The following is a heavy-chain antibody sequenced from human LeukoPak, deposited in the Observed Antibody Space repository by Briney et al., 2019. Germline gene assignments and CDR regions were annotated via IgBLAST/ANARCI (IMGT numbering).Heavy chain of an antibody. Sequence: PSETLSLTCTVSGGSISSYYWSWIRQPPGKGLEWIGYIYTSGSTNYNPSLKSRVTMSVDTSKNQFSLKLSSVTAADTAVYYCARDESYCSSTSCYAYFDYWGQGTLVTVSS. CDR2: IYTSGST. CDR1: GGSISSYY. D-gene: IGHD2-2*01. V-gene: IGHV4-59*01. J-gene: IGHJ4*02. CDR3: ARDESYCSSTSCYAYFDY.